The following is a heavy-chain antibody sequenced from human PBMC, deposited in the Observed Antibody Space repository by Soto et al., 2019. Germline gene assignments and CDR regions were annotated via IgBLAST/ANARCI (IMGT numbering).Heavy chain of an antibody. CDR1: GFSLSNARMG. V-gene: IGHV2-26*01. J-gene: IGHJ6*02. CDR3: ARMIVVVPAASRIYGMDV. CDR2: IFSNDEK. D-gene: IGHD2-2*01. Sequence: KESGPVLVKPTETLTLTCPVSGFSLSNARMGVSWIRQPPGKALEWLAHIFSNDEKSYSTSLKSRLTISKDTSKSQVVLTMTNMDPVDTATYYCARMIVVVPAASRIYGMDVWGQGTTVTVSS.